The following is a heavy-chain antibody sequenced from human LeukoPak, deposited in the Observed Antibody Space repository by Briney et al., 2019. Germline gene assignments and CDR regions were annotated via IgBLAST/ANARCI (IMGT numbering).Heavy chain of an antibody. CDR1: GFTFSSYA. V-gene: IGHV3-23*03. Sequence: PGGSLRLSCAASGFTFSSYAMSWVRQAPGKGLEWVSVIYRDGSTYYADSVKGRFTISRDNSKNTLFLQTNSLRAEDTAVYYCAREGVGDTGRNLGFEYWGQGTLVTVSS. CDR2: IYRDGST. J-gene: IGHJ4*02. D-gene: IGHD1-26*01. CDR3: AREGVGDTGRNLGFEY.